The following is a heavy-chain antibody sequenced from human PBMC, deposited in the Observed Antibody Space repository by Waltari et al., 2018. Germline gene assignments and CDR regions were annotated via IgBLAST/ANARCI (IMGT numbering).Heavy chain of an antibody. CDR3: AREYSSGWYEYFQH. J-gene: IGHJ1*01. CDR1: GYTFTGYY. CDR2: TNPKLGGT. V-gene: IGHV1-2*07. D-gene: IGHD6-19*01. Sequence: QVQLVQSGAEVKKPGASVKVSCKASGYTFTGYYMHWVRQAPGQGLEWMGWTNPKLGGTNYARKFQGRVTMTRDTSISTAYMELSRLRSDDTAVYYCAREYSSGWYEYFQHWGQGTLVTVSS.